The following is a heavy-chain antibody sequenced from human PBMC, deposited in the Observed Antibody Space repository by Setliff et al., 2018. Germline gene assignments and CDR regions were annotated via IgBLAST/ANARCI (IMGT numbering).Heavy chain of an antibody. D-gene: IGHD2-21*02. Sequence: SETLSLTCAVYGGSFSGYYWSWIRQPPGKGLEWIGEINHTGSTNYSPSLKSRVTISVDTSKNQFSLKLTSLTAADTAVYYCARGGGYWSYFEFWGQGSPVTVSS. CDR1: GGSFSGYY. CDR2: INHTGST. V-gene: IGHV4-34*01. J-gene: IGHJ4*02. CDR3: ARGGGYWSYFEF.